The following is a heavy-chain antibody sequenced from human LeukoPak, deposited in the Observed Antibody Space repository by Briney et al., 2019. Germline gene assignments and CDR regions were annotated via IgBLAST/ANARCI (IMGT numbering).Heavy chain of an antibody. V-gene: IGHV1-24*01. J-gene: IGHJ4*02. CDR1: GYTLTELS. CDR2: FDPEDGET. D-gene: IGHD3-3*01. CDR3: ATGPVRGLRFLEWLLHFDY. Sequence: ASVKVSCKVSGYTLTELSMHWVRQAPGKGLEWMGGFDPEDGETIYAQKFQGRVTMTEDTSTDTAYMELSSLRSEDTAVYYCATGPVRGLRFLEWLLHFDYWGQGTLVTVSS.